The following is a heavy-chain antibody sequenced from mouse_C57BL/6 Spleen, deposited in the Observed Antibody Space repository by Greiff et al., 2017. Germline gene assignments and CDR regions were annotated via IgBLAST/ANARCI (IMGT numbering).Heavy chain of an antibody. CDR1: GFSLTSYA. J-gene: IGHJ4*01. CDR2: IWTGGGT. D-gene: IGHD6-2*01. CDR3: ARKVSDPYYAMDY. V-gene: IGHV2-9-1*01. Sequence: VKVVESGPGLVAPSQSLSITCTVSGFSLTSYAISWVRQPPGKGLEWLGVIWTGGGTNYNSALKSRLSISKDNSKSQVFLKMNSLQTDDTARYYCARKVSDPYYAMDYWGQGTSVTVSS.